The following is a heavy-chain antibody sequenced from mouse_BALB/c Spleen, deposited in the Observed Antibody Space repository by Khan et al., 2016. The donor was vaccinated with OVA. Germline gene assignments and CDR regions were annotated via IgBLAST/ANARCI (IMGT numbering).Heavy chain of an antibody. CDR2: IWAGGST. CDR3: ARLEDI. D-gene: IGHD1-3*01. J-gene: IGHJ2*01. V-gene: IGHV2-9*02. Sequence: QVQLKESGPGLVAPSQSLSITCTVSGFSLTSYGVHWVRQPPGKGLEWLGVIWAGGSTNYNSALMFRLSISKDNSKSPVFLKMNSRQTDDTAMYDCARLEDIWGQGTTLTVSS. CDR1: GFSLTSYG.